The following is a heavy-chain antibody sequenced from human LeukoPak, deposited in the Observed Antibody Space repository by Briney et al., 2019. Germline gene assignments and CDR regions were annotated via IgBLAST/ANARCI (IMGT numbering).Heavy chain of an antibody. CDR2: IIPIFGTA. Sequence: SVKVSCKASGGTFSSYAISWVRQAPGQGLEWMGGIIPIFGTANYAQKFQGRVTITADKSTSTAYMELSSLRSEDTAVYYCARTTESLLWFVAWGQGTLVTVSS. D-gene: IGHD1-14*01. CDR3: ARTTESLLWFVA. V-gene: IGHV1-69*06. J-gene: IGHJ5*02. CDR1: GGTFSSYA.